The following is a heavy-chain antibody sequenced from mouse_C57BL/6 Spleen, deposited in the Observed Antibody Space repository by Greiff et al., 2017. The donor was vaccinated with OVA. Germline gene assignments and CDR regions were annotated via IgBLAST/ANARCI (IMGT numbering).Heavy chain of an antibody. CDR2: IYPGDGDT. CDR3: ASKDKLRGYAMDY. CDR1: GYAFSSSW. D-gene: IGHD1-1*01. J-gene: IGHJ4*01. V-gene: IGHV1-82*01. Sequence: VKLMESGPELVKPGASVKISCKASGYAFSSSWMNWVKQRPGKGLEWIGRIYPGDGDTNYNGKFKGKATLTADKSSSTAYMQLSSLTSEDSAVYFCASKDKLRGYAMDYWGQGTSVTVSS.